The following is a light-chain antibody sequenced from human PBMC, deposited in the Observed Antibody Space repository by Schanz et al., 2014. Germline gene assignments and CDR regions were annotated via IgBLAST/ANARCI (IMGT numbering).Light chain of an antibody. CDR1: SSDVGGYDY. CDR3: SSNGGVNIYV. V-gene: IGLV2-8*01. Sequence: QSVLTQPPSASGSPGQSVTISCTGSSSDVGGYDYVSWYQQHPGKVPKLMIYEVSKRPSGVPDRFSGSKSGTSASLAITGLQAEDEADYYCSSNGGVNIYVFGTGTKLTVL. J-gene: IGLJ1*01. CDR2: EVS.